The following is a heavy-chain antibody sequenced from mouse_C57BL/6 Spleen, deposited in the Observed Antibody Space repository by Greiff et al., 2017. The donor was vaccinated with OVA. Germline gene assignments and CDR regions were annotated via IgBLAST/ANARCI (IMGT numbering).Heavy chain of an antibody. CDR1: GFTFSDYG. V-gene: IGHV5-17*01. Sequence: EVQVVESGGGLVKPGGSLKLSCAASGFTFSDYGMHWVRQAPEKGLEWVAYISSGSSTIYYADTVKGRFTISRDNSENTLFLQLTSLGSEDTAMYYCARGDEGFAYWGQGTLVTVSA. D-gene: IGHD3-3*01. CDR3: ARGDEGFAY. J-gene: IGHJ3*01. CDR2: ISSGSSTI.